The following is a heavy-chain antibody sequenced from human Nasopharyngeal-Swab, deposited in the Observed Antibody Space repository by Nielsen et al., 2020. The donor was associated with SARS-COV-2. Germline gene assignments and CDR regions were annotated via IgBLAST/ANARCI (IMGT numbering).Heavy chain of an antibody. V-gene: IGHV4-38-2*01. D-gene: IGHD3-10*01. J-gene: IGHJ3*02. CDR2: IYHRGST. Sequence: WIRQPPGKGLEWIGSIYHRGSTYYNPSFKRRVTISVDTSKNQFSLKLRSVTAADTAVYYCARPGVWFGELKNDAFDIWGQGTMVTVSS. CDR3: ARPGVWFGELKNDAFDI.